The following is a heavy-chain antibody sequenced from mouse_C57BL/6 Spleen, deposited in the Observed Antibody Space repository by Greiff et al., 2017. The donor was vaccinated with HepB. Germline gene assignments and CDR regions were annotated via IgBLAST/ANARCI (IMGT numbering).Heavy chain of an antibody. CDR2: ISSGGSYT. J-gene: IGHJ2*01. D-gene: IGHD2-3*01. Sequence: EVKLVESGGDLVKPGGSLKLSCAASGFTFSSYGMSWVRQTPDKRLEWVADISSGGSYTYYTDSVKGGFTISRDNAKNTLSLRMSSLKSEDTAYYYGARHVRSIYDGYSDYWGQGTTLTVSS. V-gene: IGHV5-6*01. CDR1: GFTFSSYG. CDR3: ARHVRSIYDGYSDY.